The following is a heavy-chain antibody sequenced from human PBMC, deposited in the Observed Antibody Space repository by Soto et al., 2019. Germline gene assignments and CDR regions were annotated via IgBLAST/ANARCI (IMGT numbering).Heavy chain of an antibody. CDR1: GFTFSSYA. CDR2: ISYDGSNK. D-gene: IGHD3-22*01. Sequence: GGSLRLSCAASGFTFSSYAMHWVRQAPGKGLEWVAVISYDGSNKYYADSVKGRFTISRDNSKNTLYLQMNSLRAEDTAVYYCARAGDRSGYYQYYFDYWGQGTLVTVSS. J-gene: IGHJ4*02. V-gene: IGHV3-30-3*01. CDR3: ARAGDRSGYYQYYFDY.